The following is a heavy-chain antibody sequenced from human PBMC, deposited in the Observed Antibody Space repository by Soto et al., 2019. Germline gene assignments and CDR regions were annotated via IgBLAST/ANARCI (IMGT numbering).Heavy chain of an antibody. CDR1: GYTFTSYG. D-gene: IGHD6-19*01. CDR3: AGSGYSSGWSYYYYGMDV. J-gene: IGHJ6*02. Sequence: QVQLVQSGAEVKKPGASVKVSCKASGYTFTSYGISWVRQAPGQGLEWMGWISAYNGNTNYAQKLQGRVTMTTDTSTSTAYMELRGLRSDDTAVYYCAGSGYSSGWSYYYYGMDVWGQGTTVTVSS. CDR2: ISAYNGNT. V-gene: IGHV1-18*01.